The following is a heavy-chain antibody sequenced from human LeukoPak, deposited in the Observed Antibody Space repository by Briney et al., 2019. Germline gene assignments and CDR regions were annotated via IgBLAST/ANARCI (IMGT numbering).Heavy chain of an antibody. CDR3: VRDGGYSYEFDY. V-gene: IGHV3-11*04. CDR2: SSNGGSTI. Sequence: GGSLRLFCAASGFTFSDFYMTWIRQAPGKGLEWVSYSSNGGSTIYYADSVKGRFTISRDNAKNSLYLQMNTLRAEDTGVYYCVRDGGYSYEFDYWGQGALVTVSS. CDR1: GFTFSDFY. J-gene: IGHJ4*02. D-gene: IGHD5-18*01.